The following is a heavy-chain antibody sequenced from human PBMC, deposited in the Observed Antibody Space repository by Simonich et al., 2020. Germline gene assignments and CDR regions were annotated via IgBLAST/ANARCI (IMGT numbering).Heavy chain of an antibody. J-gene: IGHJ4*02. D-gene: IGHD1-20*01. V-gene: IGHV4-38-2*01. CDR2: IYHSGST. CDR3: ARSYNWWFDY. Sequence: QVQLQESGPGLVKPSETLSLTCAVSGYSISSGYYWGWIRQPPGKGLEWIGSIYHSGSTYYTPSLKSRVTISVDTSKNQFSLKLSSVTAADTAVYYCARSYNWWFDYWGQGTLVTVSS. CDR1: GYSISSGYY.